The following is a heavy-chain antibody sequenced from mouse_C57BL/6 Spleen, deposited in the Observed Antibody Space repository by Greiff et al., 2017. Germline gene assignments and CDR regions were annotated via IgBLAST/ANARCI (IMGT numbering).Heavy chain of an antibody. Sequence: QVQLQQPGAELVKPGASVTLSCKASGYTFTSYWMHWVKQRPGRGLEWIGRIDPNSGGTKYNEKFKSKATLTVDKPSSTAYMQLSSLTSEDSAVYYCASYSNYGYFDVWGTGTTVTVSS. CDR2: IDPNSGGT. CDR1: GYTFTSYW. J-gene: IGHJ1*03. V-gene: IGHV1-72*01. D-gene: IGHD2-5*01. CDR3: ASYSNYGYFDV.